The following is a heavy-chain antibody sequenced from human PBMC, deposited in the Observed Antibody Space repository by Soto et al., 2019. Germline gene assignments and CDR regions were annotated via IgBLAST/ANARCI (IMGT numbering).Heavy chain of an antibody. Sequence: QVQLQESGPGLVKPSQTLSLTCTVSGGSISSGDYYWSWIRQPPGKGLEWIGYIYYSGSTYYNPSFKSRVTISLDTSTNQLSLKLSSVTAADTAVYYCARYSSGRAFDIWGQGTMVTVSS. CDR1: GGSISSGDYY. CDR3: ARYSSGRAFDI. CDR2: IYYSGST. V-gene: IGHV4-30-4*01. J-gene: IGHJ3*02. D-gene: IGHD6-19*01.